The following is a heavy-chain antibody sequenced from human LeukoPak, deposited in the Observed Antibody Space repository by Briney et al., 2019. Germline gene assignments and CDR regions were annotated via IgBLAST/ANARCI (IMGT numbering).Heavy chain of an antibody. CDR3: ARDGGDRAFDY. CDR1: GYTFISYG. J-gene: IGHJ4*02. Sequence: VASVKVSCKASGYTFISYGISWVRQAPGQGREWMGWISADNGNTNFAQKLQGRVTMTTDTSTSTAYMELGSLRSDDTAVYYCARDGGDRAFDYWGQGTLVTVST. D-gene: IGHD2-21*02. V-gene: IGHV1-18*01. CDR2: ISADNGNT.